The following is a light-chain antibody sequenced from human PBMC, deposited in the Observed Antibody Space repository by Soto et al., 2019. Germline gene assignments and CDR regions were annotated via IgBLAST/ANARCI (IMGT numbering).Light chain of an antibody. CDR2: DAS. J-gene: IGKJ5*01. CDR1: QSISTD. Sequence: EIVMTRSPATLSVSLGERATLSCRASQSISTDLAWYQQKPGQAPRLLFYDASNRAPGIPARFGGSGSGTDSTLTSSSLDAEDFAFFFCQQDGTPEIIFGQGTRLEIK. V-gene: IGKV3-11*01. CDR3: QQDGTPEII.